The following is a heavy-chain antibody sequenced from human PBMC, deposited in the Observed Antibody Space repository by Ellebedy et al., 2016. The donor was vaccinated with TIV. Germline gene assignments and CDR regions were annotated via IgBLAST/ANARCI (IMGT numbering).Heavy chain of an antibody. CDR3: AKGGFRNWFDP. CDR1: GFTLSSYV. CDR2: ISSDGADI. D-gene: IGHD1-14*01. Sequence: GESLKISCAASGFTLSSYVMSWVRQAPGKRLERVAAISSDGADIYYADSVKGRFTISRDTSKSTLYLHMNSLRVEDTAIYYCAKGGFRNWFDPWGQGTLVTVSS. V-gene: IGHV3-23*01. J-gene: IGHJ5*02.